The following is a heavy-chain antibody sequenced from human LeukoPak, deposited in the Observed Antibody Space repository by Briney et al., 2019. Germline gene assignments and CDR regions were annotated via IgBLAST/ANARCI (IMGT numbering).Heavy chain of an antibody. D-gene: IGHD3-3*01. CDR1: GFTFSTYW. CDR3: ARGSSGDYDFWSGYYNYMNV. V-gene: IGHV3-48*04. J-gene: IGHJ6*03. Sequence: GGSLRLSCAVSGFTFSTYWMHWVRQAPGKGLEWVSYISSSSSTIYYADSVKGRFTISRDNAKNSLYLQMNSLRAEDTAVYYCARGSSGDYDFWSGYYNYMNVWGKGTTVTVSS. CDR2: ISSSSSTI.